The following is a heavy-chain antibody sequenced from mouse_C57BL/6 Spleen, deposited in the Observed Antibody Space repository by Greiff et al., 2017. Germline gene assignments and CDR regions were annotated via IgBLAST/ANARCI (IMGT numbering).Heavy chain of an antibody. Sequence: EVKLMESGEGLVKPGGSLKLSCAASGFTFSSYAMSWVRQTPEKRLEWVAYISSGGDYIYYADTVKGRFTISRDNARNTLYLQMSSLKSEDTAMYYCTRDLYGSSSLFDYWGQGTTLTVSS. J-gene: IGHJ2*01. D-gene: IGHD1-1*01. CDR3: TRDLYGSSSLFDY. V-gene: IGHV5-9-1*02. CDR2: ISSGGDYI. CDR1: GFTFSSYA.